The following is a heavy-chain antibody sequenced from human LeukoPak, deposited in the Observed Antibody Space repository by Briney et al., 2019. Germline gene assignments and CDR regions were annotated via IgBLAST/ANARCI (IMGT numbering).Heavy chain of an antibody. J-gene: IGHJ4*02. CDR1: GGSISSSSYY. V-gene: IGHV4-39*01. Sequence: SETLSLTRTVSGGSISSSSYYWGWIRQPPGKGLEWIGSIYYSGSTYYNPSLKSRVTISVDTSKNQFSLKLSSVTAADTAVYYCASYVWGSYFGPKRFDYWGQGTLVTVSS. CDR2: IYYSGST. D-gene: IGHD3-16*01. CDR3: ASYVWGSYFGPKRFDY.